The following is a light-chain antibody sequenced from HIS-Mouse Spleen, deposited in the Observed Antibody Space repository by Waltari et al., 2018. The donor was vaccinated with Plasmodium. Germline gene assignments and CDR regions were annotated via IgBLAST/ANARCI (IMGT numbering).Light chain of an antibody. CDR2: DVS. CDR3: SSYTSSSTRV. V-gene: IGLV2-14*03. CDR1: RSEVGGYNY. J-gene: IGLJ3*02. Sequence: QSALTQPASVSGSPGQSITISCTGTRSEVGGYNYFSWYQQPPGKAPKLMIYDVSNRPSGVSNRFSGSKSGNTASLTISGLQAEDEADYYCSSYTSSSTRVFGGGTKLTVL.